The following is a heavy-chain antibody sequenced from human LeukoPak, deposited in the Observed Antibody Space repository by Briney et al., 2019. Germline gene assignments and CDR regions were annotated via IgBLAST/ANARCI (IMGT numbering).Heavy chain of an antibody. V-gene: IGHV4-39*01. D-gene: IGHD3-3*01. J-gene: IGHJ4*02. CDR1: GGSISGSSYY. CDR3: QSRFLEWLLDY. Sequence: PSETLSLTCTVSGGSISGSSYYWGWIRQPPGKGLEWIGSIYDSGSTYYNPSLKSRVTISVDTSKNQFSLKLNSVTAADTAMYYCQSRFLEWLLDYWGQGTLVTVSS. CDR2: IYDSGST.